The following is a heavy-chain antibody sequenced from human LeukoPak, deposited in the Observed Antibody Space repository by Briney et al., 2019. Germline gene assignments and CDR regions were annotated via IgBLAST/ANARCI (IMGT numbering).Heavy chain of an antibody. V-gene: IGHV4-39*07. CDR3: ARDSSGRADYFDS. CDR2: IYCSGST. Sequence: SETLSLTCTVSGGSISSSSYYWGWIRQPPGKGLEWIGSIYCSGSTYYNPSLRSRVTISVDTSKNQFSLKLSSVTAADTAVYYCARDSSGRADYFDSWGQGTLVTVSS. D-gene: IGHD6-19*01. CDR1: GGSISSSSYY. J-gene: IGHJ4*02.